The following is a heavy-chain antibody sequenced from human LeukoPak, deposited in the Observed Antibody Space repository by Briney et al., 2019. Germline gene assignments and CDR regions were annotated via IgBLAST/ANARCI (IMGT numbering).Heavy chain of an antibody. J-gene: IGHJ6*03. Sequence: ASVKVSCKASGYTFTGYYMHWVRQAPGQGLEWMGWINPNSGGTNYAQKFQGRVTMTRDTSISTAYMELSGLRSDDTAVYYCARENYDSSGYCHQGGCYYYMDVWGKGTTVTISS. CDR1: GYTFTGYY. D-gene: IGHD3-22*01. CDR3: ARENYDSSGYCHQGGCYYYMDV. CDR2: INPNSGGT. V-gene: IGHV1-2*02.